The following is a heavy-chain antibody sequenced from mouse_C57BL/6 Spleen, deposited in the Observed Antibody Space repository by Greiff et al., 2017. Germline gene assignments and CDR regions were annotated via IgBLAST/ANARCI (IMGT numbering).Heavy chain of an antibody. CDR3: VRQRGDYAMDY. Sequence: EVQLQESGGGLVQPKGSLKLSCAASGFSFNTYAMNWVRQAPGKGLEWVARIRSKSNNYATYYADSVKDRFTISRDDSESMLYLQMNNLKTEDTAMYYCVRQRGDYAMDYWGQGTSVTVSS. CDR1: GFSFNTYA. CDR2: IRSKSNNYAT. V-gene: IGHV10-1*01. J-gene: IGHJ4*01.